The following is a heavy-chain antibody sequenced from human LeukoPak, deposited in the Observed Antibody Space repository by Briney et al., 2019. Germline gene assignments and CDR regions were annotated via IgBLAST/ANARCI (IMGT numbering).Heavy chain of an antibody. D-gene: IGHD5-12*01. J-gene: IGHJ4*02. CDR3: ARVHVDIVATITSPLDY. Sequence: GASVKVSCKASGYTFTSYGISWVRQAPGQGLEWMGWISAYNGNANYAQKLQGRVTMTTDTSTSTAYMELRSLRSDDTAVYYCARVHVDIVATITSPLDYWGQGTLVTVSS. CDR1: GYTFTSYG. V-gene: IGHV1-18*01. CDR2: ISAYNGNA.